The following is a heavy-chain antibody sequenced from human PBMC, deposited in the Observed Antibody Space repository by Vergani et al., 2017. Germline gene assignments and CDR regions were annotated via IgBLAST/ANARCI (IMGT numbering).Heavy chain of an antibody. CDR1: GFTFSSYA. J-gene: IGHJ4*02. CDR2: ISGSGGST. V-gene: IGHV3-23*01. CDR3: ARDYYDSSGRAVFDY. Sequence: EVQLLESGGGLVQPGGSLRLSCAASGFTFSSYAMSWVRQAPGKGLEWVSAISGSGGSTYYADSVKGRFTISRDNSKNTLYLQMNSLRAEDTAVYYCARDYYDSSGRAVFDYWGQGTLVTVSS. D-gene: IGHD3-22*01.